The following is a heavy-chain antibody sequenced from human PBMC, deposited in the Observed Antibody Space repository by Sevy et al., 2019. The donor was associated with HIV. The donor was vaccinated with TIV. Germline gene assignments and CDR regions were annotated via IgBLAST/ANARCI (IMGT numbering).Heavy chain of an antibody. CDR3: ARDTYDFWSGYYREGYYYYYYGMDV. J-gene: IGHJ6*02. V-gene: IGHV1-18*01. D-gene: IGHD3-3*01. CDR1: GYTFTSYG. Sequence: ASVKVSCKASGYTFTSYGISWVRQAPGQGLEWMGWISAYNGNTNYAQKLQGRVTMTTDTSTSTAYMELRGLRSDDTAVYYCARDTYDFWSGYYREGYYYYYYGMDVWGQGTTVTVSS. CDR2: ISAYNGNT.